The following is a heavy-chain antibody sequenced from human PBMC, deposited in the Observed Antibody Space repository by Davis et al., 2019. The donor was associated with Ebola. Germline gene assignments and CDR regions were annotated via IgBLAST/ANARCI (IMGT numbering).Heavy chain of an antibody. J-gene: IGHJ4*02. CDR3: ARDWVVGATSHYFDY. Sequence: GESLKISCAASGFTFSSYWMSWVRQAPGKGLEWVANIKQDGNEKYYVDSVKGRFTISRDNAKNSLYLQMNSLRVEDTAVYYCARDWVVGATSHYFDYWGQGTLVTVSS. CDR2: IKQDGNEK. V-gene: IGHV3-7*01. CDR1: GFTFSSYW. D-gene: IGHD1-26*01.